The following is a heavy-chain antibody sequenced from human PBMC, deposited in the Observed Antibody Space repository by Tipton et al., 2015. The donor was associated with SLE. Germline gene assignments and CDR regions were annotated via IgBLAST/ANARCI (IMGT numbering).Heavy chain of an antibody. CDR3: ARFHIFGDSNWFDP. D-gene: IGHD3-3*02. CDR2: VYYTGST. CDR1: GGSISGSFYY. V-gene: IGHV4-39*07. J-gene: IGHJ5*02. Sequence: PGLVKPSETLSLTCSVSGGSISGSFYYWGWIRQPPGKGLEWIVSVYYTGSTYNNPSLKSRVSVSVDTSKTQFSLKLSSVTAADTAVYYCARFHIFGDSNWFDPWGQGMLFTVSS.